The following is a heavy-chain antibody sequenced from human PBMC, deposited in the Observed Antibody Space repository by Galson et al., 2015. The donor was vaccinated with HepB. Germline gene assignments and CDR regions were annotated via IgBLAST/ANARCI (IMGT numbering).Heavy chain of an antibody. CDR1: GYTFTGYY. CDR3: ARAGAGRRFGELLLGAFDI. Sequence: SVKVSCKASGYTFTGYYMHWVRQAPGQGLEWMGWINPNSGGTNYAQKFQGRVTMTRDTSISTAYMELSRLRSDDTAVYYCARAGAGRRFGELLLGAFDIWGQGTMVTVSS. D-gene: IGHD3-10*01. J-gene: IGHJ3*02. V-gene: IGHV1-2*02. CDR2: INPNSGGT.